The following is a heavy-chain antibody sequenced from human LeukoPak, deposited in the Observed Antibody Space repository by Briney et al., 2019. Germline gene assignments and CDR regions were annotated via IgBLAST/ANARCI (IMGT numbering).Heavy chain of an antibody. CDR3: ARGEIVGATKLKIMPDY. D-gene: IGHD1-26*01. V-gene: IGHV1-2*06. CDR2: INPNSGGT. Sequence: GASVKVSCKASGYTFTGYYIHWVRQAPGQGLEWMGRINPNSGGTNYAQKFQGRVTMTRDTSINTAYMELSRLRSDDTAVYYCARGEIVGATKLKIMPDYWGQGTLVTVSS. CDR1: GYTFTGYY. J-gene: IGHJ4*02.